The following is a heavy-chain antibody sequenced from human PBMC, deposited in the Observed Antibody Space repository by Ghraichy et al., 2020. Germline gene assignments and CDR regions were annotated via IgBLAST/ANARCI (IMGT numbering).Heavy chain of an antibody. V-gene: IGHV3-11*03. CDR1: GFTFNDYY. J-gene: IGHJ4*02. D-gene: IGHD3-16*01. CDR2: ISNSDFYT. Sequence: GGSLRLSCAASGFTFNDYYMIWIRQAPGKGLEWLSWISNSDFYTMYADSVRGRFTISRDNAKTSLFLQMNSLRAEDTAVYYCARVMPGGKVFDYWGQGILVTVSS. CDR3: ARVMPGGKVFDY.